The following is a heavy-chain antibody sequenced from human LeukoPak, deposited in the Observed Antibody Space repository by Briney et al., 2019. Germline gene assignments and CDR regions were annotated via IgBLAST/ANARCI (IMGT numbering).Heavy chain of an antibody. CDR3: ARGASSGYLFDY. CDR1: GGSISSSDKY. J-gene: IGHJ4*02. Sequence: SETLSLTCTVSGGSISSSDKYWGWVRQPPGRGLEWIGSIYYSGTTYYNPSLKSRVTISVDTAKNQFSLKLTSVTAADTAVYYCARGASSGYLFDYWGQGTLVTVSS. D-gene: IGHD3-22*01. CDR2: IYYSGTT. V-gene: IGHV4-39*01.